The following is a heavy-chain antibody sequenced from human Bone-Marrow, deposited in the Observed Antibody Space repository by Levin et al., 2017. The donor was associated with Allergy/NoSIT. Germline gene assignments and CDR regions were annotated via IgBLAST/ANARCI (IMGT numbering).Heavy chain of an antibody. CDR3: ARAGGSGPIGHYYGLDV. CDR2: INPKLGTT. CDR1: GYSFTNYE. Sequence: ESLKISCKASGYSFTNYELNWVRQVPGQGPEWLGWINPKLGTTGYAQNLQVRVSMTSNISINTAYLELSSLRFDDTALYYCARAGGSGPIGHYYGLDVWGQGTTVAVSS. V-gene: IGHV1-8*01. D-gene: IGHD3-10*01. J-gene: IGHJ6*02.